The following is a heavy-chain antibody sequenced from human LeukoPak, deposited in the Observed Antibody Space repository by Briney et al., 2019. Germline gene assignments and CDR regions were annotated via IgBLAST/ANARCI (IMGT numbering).Heavy chain of an antibody. CDR2: VSAYNGNT. V-gene: IGHV1-18*01. J-gene: IGHJ6*03. D-gene: IGHD3-3*01. CDR1: GYTFTSYG. Sequence: ASVKVSCKASGYTFTSYGISWVRQAPGQGLECMGWVSAYNGNTNYAQKLQGRVTMTTDTSTSTAYMELRSLRSDDTAVYYCARVADFWSGYTGYYYMDIWGKGTTVTVSS. CDR3: ARVADFWSGYTGYYYMDI.